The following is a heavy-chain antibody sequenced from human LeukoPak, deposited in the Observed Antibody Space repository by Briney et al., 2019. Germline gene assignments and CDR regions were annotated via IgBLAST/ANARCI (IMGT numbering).Heavy chain of an antibody. Sequence: SETLSLTCTVSGGSIGSYYRSWIRQPPGKGLEWIGYIYYSGSTNYNPSLKSRVTISVDTSKNQFSLKLSSVTAADTAVYYCARGYDILTGYYNVYNWFDPWGQGTLVTVSS. CDR2: IYYSGST. CDR1: GGSIGSYY. CDR3: ARGYDILTGYYNVYNWFDP. V-gene: IGHV4-59*12. D-gene: IGHD3-9*01. J-gene: IGHJ5*02.